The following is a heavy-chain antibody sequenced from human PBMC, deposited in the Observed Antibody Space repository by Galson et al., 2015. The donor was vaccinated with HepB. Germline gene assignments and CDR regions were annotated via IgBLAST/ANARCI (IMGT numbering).Heavy chain of an antibody. CDR3: ARGGYYDFWSDQGGMDV. CDR2: ISAYNGNT. CDR1: GYTFTSYG. J-gene: IGHJ6*02. D-gene: IGHD3-3*01. Sequence: SVKVSCKASGYTFTSYGISWVRQAPGQGLEWMGWISAYNGNTNYAQKLQGRVTMTTDTSTSTAYMELRSLRSDDTAVYYCARGGYYDFWSDQGGMDVWGQGTTVTVSS. V-gene: IGHV1-18*04.